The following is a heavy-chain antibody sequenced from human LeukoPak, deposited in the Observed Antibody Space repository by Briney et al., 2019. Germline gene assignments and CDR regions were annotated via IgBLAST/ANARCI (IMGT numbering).Heavy chain of an antibody. CDR3: ASGIAARPDSYYYYYMDV. CDR2: ISSSGSTI. J-gene: IGHJ6*03. Sequence: GRSLRLSCAASGFTFSDYYMSWIRQAPGKGLEWVSYISSSGSTIYYADSVKGRFTISRDNAKNSLYLQMNSLRAEDTAVYYCASGIAARPDSYYYYYMDVWGKGTTVTVSS. V-gene: IGHV3-11*04. D-gene: IGHD6-6*01. CDR1: GFTFSDYY.